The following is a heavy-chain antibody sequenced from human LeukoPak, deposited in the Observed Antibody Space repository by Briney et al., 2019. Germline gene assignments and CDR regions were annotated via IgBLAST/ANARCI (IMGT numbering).Heavy chain of an antibody. CDR2: IRYDGSNK. V-gene: IGHV3-30*02. Sequence: GGSLRLSCAASGFTFSSYGMHWVRQAPGKGLEWVSFIRYDGSNKYYADSVKGRFTISRDNSKNTLYLQMNSLRAEGTAAYYCARGFKAPENAFDIWGQGTMVTVSS. J-gene: IGHJ3*02. CDR3: ARGFKAPENAFDI. CDR1: GFTFSSYG.